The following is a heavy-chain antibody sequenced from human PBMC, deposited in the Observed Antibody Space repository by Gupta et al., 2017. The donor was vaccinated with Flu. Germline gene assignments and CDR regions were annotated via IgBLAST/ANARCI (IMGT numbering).Heavy chain of an antibody. V-gene: IGHV1-18*01. D-gene: IGHD3-3*01. Sequence: QVQLVQSGAEVKKPGASVKVSCKASGYTFTSYGISWVRQAPGQGLEWMGWISAYNGNTNDAQKLQGRVTMNTDTATSTAYMELRSLRSEETAVYYCARDAYIAYTIFGVVSPPPPSNWFDPWGQGTLVTVSS. CDR1: GYTFTSYG. CDR3: ARDAYIAYTIFGVVSPPPPSNWFDP. CDR2: ISAYNGNT. J-gene: IGHJ5*02.